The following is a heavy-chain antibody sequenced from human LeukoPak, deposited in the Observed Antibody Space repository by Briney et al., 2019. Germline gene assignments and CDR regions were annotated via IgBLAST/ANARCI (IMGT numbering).Heavy chain of an antibody. Sequence: ASVKVSCKASGYTFTSYAMHWVRQAPGQRLEWMGWINAGNGNTKYSQKFQGRVTITRDTSASTAYMELSSLRSGDTAVYYCASSRAVAGTYDLEYYFDYWGQGTLVTVSS. CDR1: GYTFTSYA. J-gene: IGHJ4*02. V-gene: IGHV1-3*01. D-gene: IGHD6-19*01. CDR2: INAGNGNT. CDR3: ASSRAVAGTYDLEYYFDY.